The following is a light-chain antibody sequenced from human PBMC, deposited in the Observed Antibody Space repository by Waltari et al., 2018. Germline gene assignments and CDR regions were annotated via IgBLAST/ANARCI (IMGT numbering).Light chain of an antibody. V-gene: IGKV3-15*01. CDR2: GAS. CDR3: QQYNDWPIT. J-gene: IGKJ3*01. Sequence: MVMTQSPGTLSVSPGERATLSCRTSQSVSTNLAWYQQNPGQAPRLLIYGASTRATGIPARFSGTGSGTEFTLTISSLQSEDFAVYYCQQYNDWPITFGPGTKVHIK. CDR1: QSVSTN.